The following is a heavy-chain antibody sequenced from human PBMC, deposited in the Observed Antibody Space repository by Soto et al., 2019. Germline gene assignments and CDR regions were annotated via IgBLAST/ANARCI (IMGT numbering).Heavy chain of an antibody. CDR1: GGSINSSSYY. D-gene: IGHD2-15*01. CDR2: IFYSGST. J-gene: IGHJ5*02. V-gene: IGHV4-39*07. CDR3: ATLPPRIEVTVLPIPT. Sequence: SGTLSLTFTVSGGSINSSSYYWGWIRPPPGKGLEWIGSIFYSGSTYYNPSLKSRVTISVDTSKNQFSLKLTSVTAADTAVYYCATLPPRIEVTVLPIPTWGQGTLVTVS.